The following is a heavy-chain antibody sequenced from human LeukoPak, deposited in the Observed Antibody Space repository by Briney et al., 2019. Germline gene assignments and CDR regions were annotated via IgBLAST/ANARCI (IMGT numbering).Heavy chain of an antibody. V-gene: IGHV1-2*02. J-gene: IGHJ4*02. CDR3: ARVGSSGWYVHPTLDY. Sequence: ASVKVSCKASGYTFSEYYIHWVRQAPGQGLEWMACNNPTNGDTNYAQKFQDRVTMTRDTSISTAYMELTRLISDDTAVYYCARVGSSGWYVHPTLDYWGQGTLVTVSS. CDR1: GYTFSEYY. CDR2: NNPTNGDT. D-gene: IGHD6-19*01.